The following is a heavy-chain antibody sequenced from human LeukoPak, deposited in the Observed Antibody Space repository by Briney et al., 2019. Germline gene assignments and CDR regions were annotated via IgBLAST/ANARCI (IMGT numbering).Heavy chain of an antibody. CDR2: ISGSGGTT. CDR3: AKDRTAQNFDWCPYYFDS. D-gene: IGHD3-9*01. CDR1: GFTFSNYA. V-gene: IGHV3-23*01. Sequence: GGSLRLSCAASGFTFSNYAMTWVRQAPGKGLEWVSGISGSGGTTYYADSVKGRFTISRDNSKNTLDLQMNSLRVEDTAIYYCAKDRTAQNFDWCPYYFDSWGPGTLVTVSS. J-gene: IGHJ4*02.